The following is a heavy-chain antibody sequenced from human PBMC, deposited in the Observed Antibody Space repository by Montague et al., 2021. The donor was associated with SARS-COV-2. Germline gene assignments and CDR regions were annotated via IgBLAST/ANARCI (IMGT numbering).Heavy chain of an antibody. D-gene: IGHD2-2*01. CDR2: ISYDGSNK. Sequence: LRLSCSASGFTFSSYGIHWVRQAPGKGLEWVAVISYDGSNKHYADSVKGRFTISRDNSKNTLYLQMNSLRAEDTAVYYCAKDQGDCSSSRCFRGWTYYYYGMDVWGQGTTVTVSS. J-gene: IGHJ6*02. CDR1: GFTFSSYG. CDR3: AKDQGDCSSSRCFRGWTYYYYGMDV. V-gene: IGHV3-30*18.